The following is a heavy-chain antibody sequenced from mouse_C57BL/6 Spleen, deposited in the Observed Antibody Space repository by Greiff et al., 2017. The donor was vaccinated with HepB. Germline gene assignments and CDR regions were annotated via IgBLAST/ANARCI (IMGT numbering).Heavy chain of an antibody. V-gene: IGHV1-15*01. CDR3: TRGNSLYYYAMDY. D-gene: IGHD2-1*01. CDR2: IDPETGGT. CDR1: GYTFTDYE. J-gene: IGHJ4*01. Sequence: VQLQESGAELVRPGASVTLSCKASGYTFTDYEMHWVKQTPVHGLEWIGAIDPETGGTAYNQKFKGKAILTADKSSSTAYMELRSLTSEDSAVYYCTRGNSLYYYAMDYWGQGTSVTVSS.